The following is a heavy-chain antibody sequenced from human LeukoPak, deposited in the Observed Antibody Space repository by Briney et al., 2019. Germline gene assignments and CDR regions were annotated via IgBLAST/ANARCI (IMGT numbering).Heavy chain of an antibody. CDR3: AKGDCSSTSCYFDY. Sequence: GGSLRLSCEASGFTFSSYAMSWVRQAPGKGLEWVSGIIDSGDITYYANSVKGRFTISRDNAKNSLYLQMNSLRAEDTALYYCAKGDCSSTSCYFDYWGQGTLVTVSS. CDR1: GFTFSSYA. J-gene: IGHJ4*02. D-gene: IGHD2-2*01. CDR2: IIDSGDIT. V-gene: IGHV3-23*01.